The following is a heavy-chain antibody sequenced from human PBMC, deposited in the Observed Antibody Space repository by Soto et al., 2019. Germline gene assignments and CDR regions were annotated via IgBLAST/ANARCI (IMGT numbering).Heavy chain of an antibody. D-gene: IGHD6-13*01. V-gene: IGHV4-39*02. CDR2: IYYTGST. Sequence: QLHLQESGPGLVKPSETLSLSCTVSGDSIRSSGYFWGWIRQPPGKGLEWIGGIYYTGSTYYNPSVKSRISISVDTSKSQFSLKLSSVTSADTAVYYRARAPSVGFIAAPYYRYYMDVWGKRDHGHRLL. J-gene: IGHJ6*03. CDR1: GDSIRSSGYF. CDR3: ARAPSVGFIAAPYYRYYMDV.